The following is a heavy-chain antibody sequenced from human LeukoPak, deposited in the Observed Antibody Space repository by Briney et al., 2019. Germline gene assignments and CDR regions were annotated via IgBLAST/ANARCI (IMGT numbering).Heavy chain of an antibody. CDR1: GGSISSYY. CDR3: ARERSYYDNWFDP. V-gene: IGHV4-4*07. CDR2: IYSSGST. Sequence: SETLSLTCTVSGGSISSYYWSWIRQPAGKGLEWIGRIYSSGSTNYNPSLRSRVTMSLDTSKNQFSLKLSSVTAADTAVYYCARERSYYDNWFDPWGQGTLVTVSS. D-gene: IGHD3-10*01. J-gene: IGHJ5*02.